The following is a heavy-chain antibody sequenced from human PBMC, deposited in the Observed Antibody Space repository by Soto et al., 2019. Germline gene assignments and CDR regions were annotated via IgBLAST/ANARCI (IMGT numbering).Heavy chain of an antibody. CDR3: AREMIIGFDP. D-gene: IGHD3-16*01. Sequence: TLSLTCAISGDSVSSNSAAWNWLRQSPSRGLEWLGRTYYRSNWYNDYAVSVKSRITINPDTSKNQFSLHLNSVTPEDTAVYYCAREMIIGFDPWGQGTLVTAPQ. V-gene: IGHV6-1*01. CDR1: GDSVSSNSAA. CDR2: TYYRSNWYN. J-gene: IGHJ5*02.